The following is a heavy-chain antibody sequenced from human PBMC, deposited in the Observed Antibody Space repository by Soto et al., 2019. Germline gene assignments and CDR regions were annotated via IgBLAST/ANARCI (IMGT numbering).Heavy chain of an antibody. CDR3: ARGLSYRQD. CDR2: MHPNSGNT. CDR1: GYTFTSYE. V-gene: IGHV1-8*01. D-gene: IGHD1-26*01. Sequence: ASVKVSCKASGYTFTSYEIYWVRQGTGQGLEWMGWMHPNSGNTGYAQKFQGRVTMTRNTSITTAYMELSSLTSEDTAVYYCARGLSYRQDWGQGTLVTVSS. J-gene: IGHJ4*02.